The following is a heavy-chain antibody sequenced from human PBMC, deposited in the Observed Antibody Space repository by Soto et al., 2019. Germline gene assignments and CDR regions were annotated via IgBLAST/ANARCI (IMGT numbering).Heavy chain of an antibody. CDR1: GYTLTSYG. D-gene: IGHD3-3*01. J-gene: IGHJ6*02. V-gene: IGHV1-18*01. Sequence: ASVKASCKASGYTLTSYGISWVRQAPEQGLEWMGWISAYNGNTNYAQKLQGRVTMTTDTSTSTAYMELRSLRSDDTAVYYCARSGRVTIFGVVTPYYYYGMDVWGQGTTVTVSS. CDR3: ARSGRVTIFGVVTPYYYYGMDV. CDR2: ISAYNGNT.